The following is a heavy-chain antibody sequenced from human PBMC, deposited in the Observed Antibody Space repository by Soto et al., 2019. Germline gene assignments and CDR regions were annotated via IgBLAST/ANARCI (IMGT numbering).Heavy chain of an antibody. CDR3: ARIGWGGDS. D-gene: IGHD7-27*01. J-gene: IGHJ4*02. CDR1: GGSVRTGSYH. V-gene: IGHV4-61*01. CDR2: IPNNGSP. Sequence: QVQLQESGPGRVKPSETLSLTCSVSGGSVRTGSYHWSWIRQPPGKGLEWIGFIPNNGSPDYNPSLKRRVVVSIDRSKTQFSLKVNSVTAADTAVYLCARIGWGGDSWGQGTLVTVSS.